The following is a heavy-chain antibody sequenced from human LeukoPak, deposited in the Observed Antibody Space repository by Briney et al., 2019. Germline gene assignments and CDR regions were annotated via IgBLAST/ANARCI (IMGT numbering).Heavy chain of an antibody. J-gene: IGHJ4*02. D-gene: IGHD2-2*01. V-gene: IGHV3-23*01. Sequence: GGSLRLSCATSGFIFSSYWMHWVRQAPGKGLVWVSLITGSGISAYYADSVRGRFSISRDNSKNTVYLQLNSLRAEDTAVYYCAKDLPALEYWGQGTLVTVSS. CDR2: ITGSGISA. CDR1: GFIFSSYW. CDR3: AKDLPALEY.